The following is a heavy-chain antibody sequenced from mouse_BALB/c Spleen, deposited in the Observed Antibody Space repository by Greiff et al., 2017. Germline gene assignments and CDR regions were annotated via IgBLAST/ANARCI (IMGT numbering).Heavy chain of an antibody. CDR3: ARDFDV. Sequence: EVQVVESGPELVNPVASVKISCKASGYSFTGYYIHWVKQGPRKSLEWIGMIHPSDSETRLNQKFKDKATLTVDKSSSTAYMQLSSPTSEDSAVYYCARDFDVWGAGTTVTVSS. CDR1: GYSFTGYY. CDR2: IHPSDSET. J-gene: IGHJ1*01. V-gene: IGHV1-42*01.